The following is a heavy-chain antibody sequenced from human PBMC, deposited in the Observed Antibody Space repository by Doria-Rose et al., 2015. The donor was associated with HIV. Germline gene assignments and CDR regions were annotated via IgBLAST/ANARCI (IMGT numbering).Heavy chain of an antibody. Sequence: QITLKESGPVLVKPTETLMLTCTVSGVSLSSPGMGVSWIRQPPGKALEWLANIFSDDERSYKTSLKSRLTISRGTSKSQVVLTMTDMDSVDTATYYCARIKSSRWYHKYYFDFWGRGTLVIVSA. V-gene: IGHV2-26*01. CDR3: ARIKSSRWYHKYYFDF. CDR1: GVSLSSPGMG. D-gene: IGHD6-13*01. CDR2: IFSDDER. J-gene: IGHJ4*02.